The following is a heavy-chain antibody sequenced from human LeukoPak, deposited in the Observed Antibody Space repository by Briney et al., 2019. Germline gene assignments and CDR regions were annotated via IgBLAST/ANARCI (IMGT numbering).Heavy chain of an antibody. D-gene: IGHD3-22*01. CDR1: GGSVNSGSYF. Sequence: SETLSLTCTVSGGSVNSGSYFWSWIRQPPGKGLEWIGYIYYSGSTNYNPSLKSRITISVDTSKNQFSLKVNSVTAADTAVYYCARARYYYDKSDSYRYCIDYWGQGTLVTVSS. J-gene: IGHJ4*02. CDR3: ARARYYYDKSDSYRYCIDY. V-gene: IGHV4-61*01. CDR2: IYYSGST.